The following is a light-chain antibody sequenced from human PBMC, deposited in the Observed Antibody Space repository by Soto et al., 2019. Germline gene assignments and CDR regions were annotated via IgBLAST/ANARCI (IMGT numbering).Light chain of an antibody. CDR2: GAS. CDR3: QHYNNWSS. V-gene: IGKV3-15*01. CDR1: QSIGSN. Sequence: EPVMTHSPGSLSVSPGERATLSCRASQSIGSNLAWYQHKPGQAPRLLISGASTRATGIPGRFSGSGSGTEFTLTISSLQSEDVAVYYCQHYNNWSSFGQGTRLEIK. J-gene: IGKJ5*01.